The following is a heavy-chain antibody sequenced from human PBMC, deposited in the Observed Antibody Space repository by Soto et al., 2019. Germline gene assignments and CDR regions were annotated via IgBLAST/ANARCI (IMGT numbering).Heavy chain of an antibody. J-gene: IGHJ4*02. CDR3: ARDACAGDCYFDS. Sequence: QVQLVESGGGVVQPGRSLRLSCAASGFTFSGYAMHWVRQAPGKGLEWVAVISYDGSNKYYADSVKGRFTISRDNSKNTLYLQMNSLRPEDTAAYYCARDACAGDCYFDSWGQGTLVTVSS. CDR2: ISYDGSNK. CDR1: GFTFSGYA. V-gene: IGHV3-30-3*01. D-gene: IGHD2-21*02.